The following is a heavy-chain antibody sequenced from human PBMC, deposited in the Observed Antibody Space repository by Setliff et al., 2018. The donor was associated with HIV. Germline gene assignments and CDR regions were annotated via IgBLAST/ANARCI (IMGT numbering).Heavy chain of an antibody. CDR2: IYYIGNT. Sequence: SETLSLTCTVSDGSISSQYWRWIRQPPGKGLEWVGSIYYIGNTNYNPSLKSRVTISVDTSKNELSLKMSSVTAADTAVYYCARAPATMIVVVNHVPLAAFGLWGQGTMVTVSS. CDR3: ARAPATMIVVVNHVPLAAFGL. V-gene: IGHV4-59*11. J-gene: IGHJ3*01. CDR1: DGSISSQY. D-gene: IGHD3-22*01.